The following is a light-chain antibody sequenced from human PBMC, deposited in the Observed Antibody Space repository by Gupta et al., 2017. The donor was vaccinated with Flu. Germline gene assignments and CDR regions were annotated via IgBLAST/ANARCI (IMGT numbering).Light chain of an antibody. Sequence: SPGQTASITCSGDNLGDKYSCWYQQKPGQSPVLVIYQDTERPSGIPGRFSGSNSGNTATLTISGTQAMDEADYYCQAWDTSTAVFGGGTKLTVL. CDR2: QDT. CDR1: NLGDKY. V-gene: IGLV3-1*01. CDR3: QAWDTSTAV. J-gene: IGLJ2*01.